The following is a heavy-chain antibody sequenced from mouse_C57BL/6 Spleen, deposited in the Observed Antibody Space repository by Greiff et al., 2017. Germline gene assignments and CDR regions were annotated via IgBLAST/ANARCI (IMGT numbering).Heavy chain of an antibody. D-gene: IGHD1-1*01. CDR2: IDPSDSET. CDR3: ARRYYYGSSPYYFDY. V-gene: IGHV1-52*01. CDR1: GYTFTSYW. J-gene: IGHJ2*01. Sequence: VQLQQPGAELERPGSSVKLSCKASGYTFTSYWMHWVKQRPIQGLEWIGNIDPSDSETHYNQKFKDKATLTVDKSSSTAYMQLSSLTSEDSAVYYCARRYYYGSSPYYFDYWGQGTTLTVSS.